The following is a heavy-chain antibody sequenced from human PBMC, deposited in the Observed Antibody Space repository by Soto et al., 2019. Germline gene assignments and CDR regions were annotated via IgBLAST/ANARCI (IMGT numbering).Heavy chain of an antibody. CDR2: ISGSGGST. CDR3: AKDRPYCSSTSCYPDAFDI. Sequence: EVQLLESGGGLVQPGGSLRLSCAASGFTFSSYAMSWVRQAPGKGLEWVSAISGSGGSTYYADSVKGRFTISRDNSNNTLYLQMNSLRAEDTAVYYCAKDRPYCSSTSCYPDAFDIWGQGTMVTVSS. V-gene: IGHV3-23*01. CDR1: GFTFSSYA. J-gene: IGHJ3*02. D-gene: IGHD2-2*01.